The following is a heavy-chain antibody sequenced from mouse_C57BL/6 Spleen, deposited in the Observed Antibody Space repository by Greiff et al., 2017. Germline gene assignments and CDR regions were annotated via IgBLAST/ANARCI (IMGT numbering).Heavy chain of an antibody. CDR3: AREDYYSNYGY. J-gene: IGHJ2*01. D-gene: IGHD2-5*01. CDR1: GFTFSSYT. Sequence: DVMLVESGGGLVKPGGSLKLSCAASGFTFSSYTMSWVRQTPEKRLEWVATISGGGGNTYYPDSVKGRFTISRDNAKNTLYLQMSSLRSEDTALYYCAREDYYSNYGYWGQGTTLTVSS. V-gene: IGHV5-9*01. CDR2: ISGGGGNT.